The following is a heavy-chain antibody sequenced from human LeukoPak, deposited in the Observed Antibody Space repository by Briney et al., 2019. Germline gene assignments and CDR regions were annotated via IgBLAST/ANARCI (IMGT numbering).Heavy chain of an antibody. CDR2: IYHSGST. J-gene: IGHJ3*02. Sequence: PSGTLSLTCAVSGGSISSSNWWSWVRQPPGKGLEWIGEIYHSGSTNYNPSLKSRVTIPVDKSKNQFSLKLSSVTAADTAVYYCARSTPEGQYYDILTGYSYDAFDIWGQGTMVTVSS. CDR1: GGSISSSNW. D-gene: IGHD3-9*01. CDR3: ARSTPEGQYYDILTGYSYDAFDI. V-gene: IGHV4-4*02.